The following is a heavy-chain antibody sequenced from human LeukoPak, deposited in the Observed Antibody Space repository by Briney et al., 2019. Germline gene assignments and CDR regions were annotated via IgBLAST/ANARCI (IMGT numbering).Heavy chain of an antibody. CDR2: ISGSDTST. CDR1: GFTFNNHA. J-gene: IGHJ4*02. Sequence: NPGGSLRLSCAGSGFTFNNHAMSWVRQAPGKGLEWVSSISGSDTSTYYADSVRGRFTISRDNSKNTVYLQMNSLRAEDTAVYYCARDSSGPIDYWGQGTLVTVSS. D-gene: IGHD3-22*01. CDR3: ARDSSGPIDY. V-gene: IGHV3-23*01.